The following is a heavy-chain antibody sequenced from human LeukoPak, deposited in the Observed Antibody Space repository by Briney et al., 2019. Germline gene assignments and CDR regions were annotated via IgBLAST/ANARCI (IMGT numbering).Heavy chain of an antibody. J-gene: IGHJ2*01. CDR2: ISAYNGNT. Sequence: ASVKVSCKASGYTFTSYGISWVRQAPGQGLEWMGWISAYNGNTNYAQKLQGRVTMTTDTSTSTAYMELRSLRSDDTAVYYRARDWTTVTTRDWYFDLWGRGTLVTVSS. CDR3: ARDWTTVTTRDWYFDL. D-gene: IGHD4-17*01. CDR1: GYTFTSYG. V-gene: IGHV1-18*01.